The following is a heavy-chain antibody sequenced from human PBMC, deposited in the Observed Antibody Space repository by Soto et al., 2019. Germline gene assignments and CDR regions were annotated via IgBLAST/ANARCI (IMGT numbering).Heavy chain of an antibody. D-gene: IGHD1-20*01. Sequence: PSETLSLTCAVSGGSISGSYYYWAWLRLSPGKGPEWIGSVFYAGFTSYNPSLESRLSLSVDTSKSQFSLKLSALTAADTAVYYCATSHKGYNWNYFDHWGQGALVTVSS. CDR2: VFYAGFT. CDR3: ATSHKGYNWNYFDH. V-gene: IGHV4-39*01. CDR1: GGSISGSYYY. J-gene: IGHJ4*02.